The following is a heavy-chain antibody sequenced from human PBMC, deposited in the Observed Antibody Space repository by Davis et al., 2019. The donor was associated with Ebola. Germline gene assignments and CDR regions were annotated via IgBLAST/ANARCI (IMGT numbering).Heavy chain of an antibody. Sequence: ASVQVSCKATGYTFTGNYFHWVRQAPGQGLEWMGCINPNNGSANYAQNFQGRVTMTLDMSISTAYMELSRLQSDDTAIYYCASAPYGSDWEYFFDDWGQGTLVTVSS. V-gene: IGHV1-2*02. J-gene: IGHJ4*02. D-gene: IGHD6-25*01. CDR2: INPNNGSA. CDR1: GYTFTGNY. CDR3: ASAPYGSDWEYFFDD.